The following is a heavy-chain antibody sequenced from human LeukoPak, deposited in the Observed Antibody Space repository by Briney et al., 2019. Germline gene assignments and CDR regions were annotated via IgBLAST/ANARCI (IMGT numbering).Heavy chain of an antibody. V-gene: IGHV4-59*01. CDR3: ARELKVGNTGYYFDY. J-gene: IGHJ4*02. CDR2: IYYSGST. D-gene: IGHD2/OR15-2a*01. CDR1: GGSISSYY. Sequence: SETLSLTCTVSGGSISSYYWSWIRQPPGKGLEWIGYIYYSGSTNYNPSLKGRVTISLDTSKNQFSLNLNSVTAADTAVYYCARELKVGNTGYYFDYWGQGTLVTVSS.